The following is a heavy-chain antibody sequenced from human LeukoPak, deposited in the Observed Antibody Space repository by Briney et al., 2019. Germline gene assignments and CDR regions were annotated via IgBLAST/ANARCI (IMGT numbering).Heavy chain of an antibody. CDR2: IHHSGTT. CDR3: ARHRAMVRGLFESPKYYFDY. V-gene: IGHV4-4*02. D-gene: IGHD3-10*01. Sequence: PSETLSLTCTVSSDSISSSNWWSWVRQPPGKGLECIGEIHHSGTTNYNPSLKSRVTISVDKSKNKFSLKLNSVTAADTAVYYCARHRAMVRGLFESPKYYFDYWGQGTLVTVSS. CDR1: SDSISSSNW. J-gene: IGHJ4*02.